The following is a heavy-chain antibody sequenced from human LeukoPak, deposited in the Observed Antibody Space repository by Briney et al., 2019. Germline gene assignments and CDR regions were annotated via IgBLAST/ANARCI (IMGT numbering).Heavy chain of an antibody. D-gene: IGHD7-27*01. CDR3: ARELTGFDY. CDR1: GDSVSSNSAA. V-gene: IGHV6-1*01. CDR2: TYYRSKWYN. J-gene: IGHJ4*02. Sequence: SQTLSLTCAISGDSVSSNSAAWNRIRQSPSRGLEWLGRTYYRSKWYNEYAISVKSPITINADTSKNQFSLQLNSVTPEDTAVYYSARELTGFDYWGQGTLVTVSS.